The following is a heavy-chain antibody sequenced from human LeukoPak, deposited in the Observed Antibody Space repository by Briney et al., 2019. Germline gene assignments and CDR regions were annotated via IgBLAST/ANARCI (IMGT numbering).Heavy chain of an antibody. D-gene: IGHD3-10*01. CDR1: GGSISSSSYY. Sequence: SETLSLTCTVSGGSISSSSYYWGWIRQPPGKGLEWIGSIYYSGSTYYNPSLKSRVTISVDTSKNQFSLKLSSVTAADTAVYYCARDWWFGELLYYFDYWGQGTLVTVSS. CDR2: IYYSGST. J-gene: IGHJ4*02. CDR3: ARDWWFGELLYYFDY. V-gene: IGHV4-39*07.